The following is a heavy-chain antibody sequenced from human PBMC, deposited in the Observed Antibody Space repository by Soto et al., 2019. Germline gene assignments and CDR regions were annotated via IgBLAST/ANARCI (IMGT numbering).Heavy chain of an antibody. J-gene: IGHJ5*02. D-gene: IGHD5-18*01. CDR3: ARGAIQLWFNWFDP. CDR1: GGSFSGYY. Sequence: KTSETLSLTCAVYGGSFSGYYWSWIRQPPGKGLEWIGEINHSGSTNYNPSLKSRVTISVDTSKNQFSLKLSSVTAADTAVYYCARGAIQLWFNWFDPWGQGTLVTVSS. CDR2: INHSGST. V-gene: IGHV4-34*01.